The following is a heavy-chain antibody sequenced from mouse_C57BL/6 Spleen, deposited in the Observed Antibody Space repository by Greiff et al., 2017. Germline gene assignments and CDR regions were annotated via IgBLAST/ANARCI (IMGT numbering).Heavy chain of an antibody. D-gene: IGHD1-1*01. CDR1: GYSITSGYY. J-gene: IGHJ2*01. CDR3: ARGYGSSYVGY. CDR2: ISYDGSN. V-gene: IGHV3-6*01. Sequence: EVKLMESGPGLVKPSQSLSLTCSVTGYSITSGYYWNWIRQFPGNKLEWMGYISYDGSNNYNPSLKNRISITRDTSKNQFFLKLNSVTTEDTATYYCARGYGSSYVGYWGQGTTLTVSS.